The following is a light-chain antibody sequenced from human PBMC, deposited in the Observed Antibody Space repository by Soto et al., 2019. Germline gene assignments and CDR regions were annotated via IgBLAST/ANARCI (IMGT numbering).Light chain of an antibody. CDR3: QQYNNWPPWT. Sequence: EIVMTQSPATLSVSPGERATLSCRASQSVSSNLAWYQQKPGQAPRLLIYGASTRATGIPARFSGSGSGTEFTLTLSSLQSDDFAVYSCQQYNNWPPWTFGQGTKVELK. J-gene: IGKJ1*01. CDR1: QSVSSN. CDR2: GAS. V-gene: IGKV3-15*01.